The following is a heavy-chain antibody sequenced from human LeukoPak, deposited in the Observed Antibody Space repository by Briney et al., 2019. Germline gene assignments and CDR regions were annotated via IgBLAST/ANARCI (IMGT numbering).Heavy chain of an antibody. CDR1: GFTFSHYW. CDR3: ARATESLSSSDY. J-gene: IGHJ4*02. D-gene: IGHD3-10*01. V-gene: IGHV3-74*01. Sequence: GGSLRLSCAASGFTFSHYWMHWVRQAPGKGLVWLSRISSDGSSTTYADSVKGRFTVSRDNAKNTLYLQMNSLRAEDTAVYYCARATESLSSSDYWGQGTLVTVSS. CDR2: ISSDGSST.